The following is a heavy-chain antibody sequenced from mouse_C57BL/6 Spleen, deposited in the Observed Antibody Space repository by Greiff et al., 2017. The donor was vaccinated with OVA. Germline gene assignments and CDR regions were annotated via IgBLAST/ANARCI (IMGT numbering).Heavy chain of an antibody. CDR1: GYTFTSYW. J-gene: IGHJ1*03. CDR3: ANGSSYSYFDV. D-gene: IGHD1-1*01. Sequence: QVQLQQPGAELVKPGASVKLSCKASGYTFTSYWMQWVKQRPGQGLEWIGAIDPSDSYTNYNQKFTGKATLTVDTSSSTAYRQLSSLTSENSAVYDCANGSSYSYFDVGGKGTTVTVSS. CDR2: IDPSDSYT. V-gene: IGHV1-50*01.